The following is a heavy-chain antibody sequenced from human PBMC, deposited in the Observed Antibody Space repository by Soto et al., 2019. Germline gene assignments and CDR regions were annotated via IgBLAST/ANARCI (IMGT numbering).Heavy chain of an antibody. D-gene: IGHD2-21*02. Sequence: SETLSLTCIVSGESISSSSYYWGWIRQPPGKGLEWIGSIYYSGRTYYNPSFKSRVTISIDTSKNQFSLKLSSVTATDTAVYYCARQRTTVVTQAYFDHWGQAALVTAPQ. J-gene: IGHJ4*02. CDR3: ARQRTTVVTQAYFDH. CDR1: GESISSSSYY. V-gene: IGHV4-39*01. CDR2: IYYSGRT.